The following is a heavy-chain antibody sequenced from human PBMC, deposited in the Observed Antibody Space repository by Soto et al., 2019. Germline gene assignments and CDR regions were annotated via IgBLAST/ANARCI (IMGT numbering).Heavy chain of an antibody. CDR2: IKQDGSER. CDR1: GFTFSSHW. CDR3: AREDTYGLYVDY. J-gene: IGHJ4*02. D-gene: IGHD5-18*01. Sequence: GGSLRLSCAASGFTFSSHWMTWVRQAPGKGLERVDNIKQDGSERYYVDSVKGRFSISRDNAENSLYLQMTGLRAEDTAVYYCAREDTYGLYVDYWGQGTLVTVSS. V-gene: IGHV3-7*01.